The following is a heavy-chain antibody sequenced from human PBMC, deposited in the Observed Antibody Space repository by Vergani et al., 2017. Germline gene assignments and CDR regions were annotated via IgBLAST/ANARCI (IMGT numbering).Heavy chain of an antibody. CDR3: TTGDIVVVPAALKYYFDY. CDR2: IKSKTDGGTA. J-gene: IGHJ4*02. CDR1: GFTFSNAW. Sequence: EVQLVESGGGLVKPGGSLRRSCAASGFTFSNAWMSWVRQAPGKGLEWVGRIKSKTDGGTADYAAPVKGRFTISRDDSKNTLYLQMTGLKTEDTALYYCTTGDIVVVPAALKYYFDYWGQGTLVTVSS. V-gene: IGHV3-15*01. D-gene: IGHD2-2*01.